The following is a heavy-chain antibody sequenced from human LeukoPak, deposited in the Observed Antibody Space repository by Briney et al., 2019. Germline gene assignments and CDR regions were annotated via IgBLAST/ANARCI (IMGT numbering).Heavy chain of an antibody. J-gene: IGHJ4*02. V-gene: IGHV3-21*01. CDR2: ISSSSSNI. CDR3: AREVTGKAQLVSPCDY. CDR1: GFTFSSYS. Sequence: GGSLRLSCAASGFTFSSYSMNWVRQAPGKGLEWVSSISSSSSNIYYADSVKGRFTISRDNAKNSLYLQMNSLRAEDTAVYYCAREVTGKAQLVSPCDYWGQGTLVTVSS. D-gene: IGHD6-13*01.